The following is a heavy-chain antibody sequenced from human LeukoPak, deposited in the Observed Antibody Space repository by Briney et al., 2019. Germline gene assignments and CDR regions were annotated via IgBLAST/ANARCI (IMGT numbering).Heavy chain of an antibody. D-gene: IGHD5-24*01. V-gene: IGHV3-21*01. J-gene: IGHJ4*02. Sequence: PGGSLRLSRAATGFTFSTSSMNWVRQTPDKGLEWVSSISGESKYIYYADSVTGRFTISRDNAKNSLYLQMDSLRAEDTVVYYCARGAVFQGNYDYWGQGTQVTVSS. CDR3: ARGAVFQGNYDY. CDR2: ISGESKYI. CDR1: GFTFSTSS.